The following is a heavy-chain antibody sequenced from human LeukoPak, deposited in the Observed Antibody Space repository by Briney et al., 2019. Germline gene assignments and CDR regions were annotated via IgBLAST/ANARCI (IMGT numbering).Heavy chain of an antibody. CDR2: IYYSGST. V-gene: IGHV4-59*01. CDR1: SGSISLYY. D-gene: IGHD5-24*01. J-gene: IGHJ4*02. Sequence: SETLSLTCTVSSGSISLYYWSWIRQPPGKGLEWIGYIYYSGSTNYNPSLKSRVTISVDTSKNQFSLKLSSVTAADTAVYYCASYTVVEMATITVGYFDYWGQGTLVTVSS. CDR3: ASYTVVEMATITVGYFDY.